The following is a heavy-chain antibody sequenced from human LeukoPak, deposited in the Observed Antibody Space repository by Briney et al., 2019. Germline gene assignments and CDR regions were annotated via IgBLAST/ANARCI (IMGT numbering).Heavy chain of an antibody. CDR3: ARDRLVGFGYGSGSYVPPGAVWFDP. CDR2: ISSSGSTI. V-gene: IGHV3-48*04. Sequence: GGSLRLSCAASGFTFSSYWLTWVRQAPGKGLEWVSYISSSGSTIYYADPVKGRFTISRDNAKNSLYLQMNSLRAEDAAVYYCARDRLVGFGYGSGSYVPPGAVWFDPWGQGTLVTVSS. D-gene: IGHD3-10*01. CDR1: GFTFSSYW. J-gene: IGHJ5*02.